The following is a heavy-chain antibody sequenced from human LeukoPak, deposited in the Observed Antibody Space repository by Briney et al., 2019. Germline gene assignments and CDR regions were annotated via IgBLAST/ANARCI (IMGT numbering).Heavy chain of an antibody. V-gene: IGHV1-69*13. CDR2: IIPIFGTA. D-gene: IGHD6-13*01. CDR1: GGTFSSYA. Sequence: SVTVSCKASGGTFSSYAISWVRQAPGQGLEWMGGIIPIFGTANYAQKFQGRVTITADESTSTAYMELSSLRSEDTAVYYCARGSQQLAPFDYWGQGTLVTVSS. CDR3: ARGSQQLAPFDY. J-gene: IGHJ4*02.